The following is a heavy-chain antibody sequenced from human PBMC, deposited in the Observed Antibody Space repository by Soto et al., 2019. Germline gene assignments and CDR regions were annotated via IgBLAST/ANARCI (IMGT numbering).Heavy chain of an antibody. J-gene: IGHJ6*04. CDR1: GGSISSYY. Sequence: PSETLSLTCTIPGGSISSYYWSWIRQPPGKGLEWIGYIYYSGSTNYNPSLKSRVTISVDTSKNQFSLKLSSVTAADTAVYYCARNPEDDFWSGSLDVWGKGTTVTVSS. V-gene: IGHV4-59*01. D-gene: IGHD3-3*01. CDR2: IYYSGST. CDR3: ARNPEDDFWSGSLDV.